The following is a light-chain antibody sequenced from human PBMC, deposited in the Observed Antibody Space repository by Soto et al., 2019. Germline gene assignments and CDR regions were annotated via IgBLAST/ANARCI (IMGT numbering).Light chain of an antibody. V-gene: IGKV3-15*01. CDR2: GAS. Sequence: ITPSPSPLSSSVGDRATLSCRASQSVSSNLAWYQQKPGRAPRLLIYGASTRVTGIPARFSGSGSGTEFTLNISSLQSEDFAVYYCQQYNNWPTITFGQGTRLE. CDR3: QQYNNWPTIT. J-gene: IGKJ5*01. CDR1: QSVSSN.